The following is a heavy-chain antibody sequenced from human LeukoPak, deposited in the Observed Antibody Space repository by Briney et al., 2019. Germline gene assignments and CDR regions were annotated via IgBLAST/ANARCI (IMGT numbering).Heavy chain of an antibody. CDR2: IKHSGRN. CDR1: GGSFSGYY. D-gene: IGHD3-9*01. Sequence: SESLSLTCAVYGGSFSGYYWSWIRQPPGKWLEWIGEIKHSGRNNYNPALKSRVTISVDTSKNQFSLKLSSVTAADTAVYYCARGQRSYDILTGYYMYYFDYWGQGTRVTVSS. V-gene: IGHV4-34*01. CDR3: ARGQRSYDILTGYYMYYFDY. J-gene: IGHJ4*02.